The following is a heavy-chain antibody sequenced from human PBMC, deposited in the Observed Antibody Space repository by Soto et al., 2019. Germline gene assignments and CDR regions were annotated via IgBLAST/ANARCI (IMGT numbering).Heavy chain of an antibody. CDR2: IHHSGRT. V-gene: IGHV4-34*01. D-gene: IGHD2-2*01. J-gene: IGHJ3*02. CDR3: AGGECNSKYCFTTWAIDI. CDR1: GGSFSGYY. Sequence: XETLSLTCPVYGGSFSGYYCTWIRQTPGKGLEWIGEIHHSGRTNYNPSLKSRVSLSADPSKTQFSLTLISTTASQTAVYYCAGGECNSKYCFTTWAIDIWGQGEVVTVSS.